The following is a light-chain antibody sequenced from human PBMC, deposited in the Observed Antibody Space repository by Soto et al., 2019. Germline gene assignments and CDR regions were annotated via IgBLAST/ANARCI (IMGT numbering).Light chain of an antibody. V-gene: IGKV3-20*01. J-gene: IGKJ1*01. CDR1: QSVTSNY. CDR3: QQYGNSPWT. CDR2: GAS. Sequence: EIVLAQSPGTLSLSPGERATLSCRASQSVTSNYLAWYQQRPGQAPRLLIYGASIRATGIPDTFSGGGSGTDFTLTISRLEPEDFAVYYCQQYGNSPWTFGQGTKVDIK.